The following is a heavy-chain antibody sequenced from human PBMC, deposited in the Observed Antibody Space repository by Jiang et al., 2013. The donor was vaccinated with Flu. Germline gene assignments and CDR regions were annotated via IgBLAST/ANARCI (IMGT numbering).Heavy chain of an antibody. CDR2: LLHGST. V-gene: IGHV4-59*01. CDR1: GGSISSYV. J-gene: IGHJ5*02. D-gene: IGHD6-25*01. Sequence: ETLSLTCTVSGGSISSYVLELDPAAPREGTGVDWVYLLHGSTNYNPSLKSRVTISVDTSKNQFSLKLSSVTAADTAVYYCARKVRAAPTFDPWGQGTLVTVSS. CDR3: ARKVRAAPTFDP.